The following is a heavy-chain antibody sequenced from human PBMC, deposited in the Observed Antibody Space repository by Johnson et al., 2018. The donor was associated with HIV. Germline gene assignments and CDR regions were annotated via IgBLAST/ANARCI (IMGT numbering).Heavy chain of an antibody. V-gene: IGHV3-23*04. J-gene: IGHJ3*02. CDR2: ISGSGGST. Sequence: VQLVESGGGLVQPGRSLRLSCAASGFTFDDYAMHWVRQAPGKGLEWVSGISGSGGSTYYADSVKGRFTISRDNSKNTLFLDMNSLRAEDTAVYYCARAMYADDYGDYLFLAPRLDAFDIWGPGTIVTVSS. CDR1: GFTFDDYA. D-gene: IGHD4-17*01. CDR3: ARAMYADDYGDYLFLAPRLDAFDI.